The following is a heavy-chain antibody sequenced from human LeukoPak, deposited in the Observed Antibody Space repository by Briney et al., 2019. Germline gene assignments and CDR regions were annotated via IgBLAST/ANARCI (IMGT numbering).Heavy chain of an antibody. Sequence: PGGSLRLSCAASGFTFSSYSMNWVRQAPGKGLEWVSSISSSSSYIYYADSVKGRFTISRDNAKNSLYLQMNSLRAEDTAVYYCARDKRSSGWYSNGAFDIWGQGTMVTVSS. J-gene: IGHJ3*02. V-gene: IGHV3-21*01. D-gene: IGHD6-19*01. CDR3: ARDKRSSGWYSNGAFDI. CDR1: GFTFSSYS. CDR2: ISSSSSYI.